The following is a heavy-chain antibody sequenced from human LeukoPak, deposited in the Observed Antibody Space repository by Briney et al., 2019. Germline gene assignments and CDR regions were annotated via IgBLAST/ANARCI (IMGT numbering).Heavy chain of an antibody. D-gene: IGHD6-13*01. CDR2: IYYSGST. CDR3: AREEQQLVFDY. J-gene: IGHJ4*02. Sequence: PSETLSLTCTVSGGSVSSGSYYWSWIRQPPGKGLEWIGYIYYSGSTNYNPSLKSRVTISVDTSKNQFSLKLSSVTAADTAVYYCAREEQQLVFDYWGQGTLVTVS. V-gene: IGHV4-61*01. CDR1: GGSVSSGSYY.